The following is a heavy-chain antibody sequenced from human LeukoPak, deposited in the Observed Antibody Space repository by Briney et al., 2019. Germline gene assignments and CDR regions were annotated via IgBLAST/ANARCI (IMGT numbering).Heavy chain of an antibody. CDR2: IIPIFGTA. D-gene: IGHD3-10*01. CDR1: GGTFSSYA. V-gene: IGHV1-69*13. Sequence: ASVKVSCKASGGTFSSYAISWVRQAPGQGLEWMGGIIPIFGTANYAQKFQGRVTITADESTSTAYMELSSLRSEDTAVYYCARDYGSGSYFPPGYWGQGTLVTVSS. J-gene: IGHJ4*02. CDR3: ARDYGSGSYFPPGY.